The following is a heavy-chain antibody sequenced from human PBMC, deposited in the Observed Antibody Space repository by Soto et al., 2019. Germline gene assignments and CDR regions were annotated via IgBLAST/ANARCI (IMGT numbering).Heavy chain of an antibody. D-gene: IGHD1-26*01. CDR2: IYHSGST. CDR1: GYSISSGYY. CDR3: ARGHSGSYYYYYYYGMDV. V-gene: IGHV4-38-2*01. J-gene: IGHJ6*02. Sequence: SETLSLTCAASGYSISSGYYWGWIRQPPGXGLEWIGSIYHSGSTYYNPSLKSRVTISVDTSKNQFSLKLSSVTAADTAVYYCARGHSGSYYYYYYYGMDVWGQGTTVTVSS.